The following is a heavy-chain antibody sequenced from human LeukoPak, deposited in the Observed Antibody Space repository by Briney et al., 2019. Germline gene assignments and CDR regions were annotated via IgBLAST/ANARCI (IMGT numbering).Heavy chain of an antibody. V-gene: IGHV3-30*04. J-gene: IGHJ4*02. Sequence: GGSLRLSCVASGFTFSSFSMHWVRQAPGNGLEWVAVISHDGSHKSYADSVRGRFTISRDNSKSTLSLQMNTLRPEDTALFYCARDPNRLADYGGDYFDHWGQGTLVTVSS. D-gene: IGHD4-23*01. CDR2: ISHDGSHK. CDR3: ARDPNRLADYGGDYFDH. CDR1: GFTFSSFS.